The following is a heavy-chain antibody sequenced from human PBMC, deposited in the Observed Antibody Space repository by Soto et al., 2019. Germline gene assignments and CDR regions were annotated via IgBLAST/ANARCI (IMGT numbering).Heavy chain of an antibody. Sequence: PGGSLRLSCAASGFTFSSYGVHWVRQAPGKGLEWVAVISYDGSNKYYADSVKGRFTISRDNSKNTLYLQMNSLRAEDTAVYYCAKDFPQLVVAAKGGAAFDIWGQGTMVTV. CDR1: GFTFSSYG. J-gene: IGHJ3*02. D-gene: IGHD2-15*01. CDR3: AKDFPQLVVAAKGGAAFDI. CDR2: ISYDGSNK. V-gene: IGHV3-30*18.